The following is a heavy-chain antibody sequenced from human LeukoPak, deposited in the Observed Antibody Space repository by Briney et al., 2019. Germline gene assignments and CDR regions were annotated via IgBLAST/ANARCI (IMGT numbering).Heavy chain of an antibody. Sequence: SETLSLTCAVYGGSFSGYYWSWIRQPPGKGLEWIREINHSGSTNYNPSLKSRVTISVDTSKNQFSLKLSSVTAADTAVYYCASDNTAMFDWGQGTLVTVSS. CDR2: INHSGST. J-gene: IGHJ4*02. CDR1: GGSFSGYY. V-gene: IGHV4-34*01. D-gene: IGHD5-18*01. CDR3: ASDNTAMFD.